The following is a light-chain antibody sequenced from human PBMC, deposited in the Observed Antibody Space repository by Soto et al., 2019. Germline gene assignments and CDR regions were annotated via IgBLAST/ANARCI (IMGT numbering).Light chain of an antibody. V-gene: IGKV1-39*01. CDR1: QDISNY. Sequence: DIQMTKSPSSLSASVGDRVTITCQASQDISNYLNWYQQKPGKAHKVLIYSASSLQGGVPSRFGGSGSGTDFTLTISSLQPEDFATYYCQQCYSTPPTFGQGTKGDI. J-gene: IGKJ1*01. CDR3: QQCYSTPPT. CDR2: SAS.